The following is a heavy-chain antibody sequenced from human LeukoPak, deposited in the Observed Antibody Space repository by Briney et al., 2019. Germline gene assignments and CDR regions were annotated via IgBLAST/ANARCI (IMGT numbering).Heavy chain of an antibody. Sequence: GGSLRLSCAASGFTFSSYWMHWVRQAPGKGLVWVSRINSDGSSTSYADSVKGRFTISRDNAKNTLYLRMNSLRAEDTAVYYCARAPDVDTAMVFDPWGQGTLVTVSS. J-gene: IGHJ5*02. CDR1: GFTFSSYW. CDR2: INSDGSST. D-gene: IGHD5-18*01. V-gene: IGHV3-74*01. CDR3: ARAPDVDTAMVFDP.